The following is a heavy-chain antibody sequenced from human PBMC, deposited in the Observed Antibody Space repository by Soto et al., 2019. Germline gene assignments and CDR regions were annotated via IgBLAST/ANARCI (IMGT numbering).Heavy chain of an antibody. Sequence: QVQLVESGGGVVQPGRSLKLSCAASGFIFSNYAMHWIRQATVKGLEWVAMVGYDGSNERYGDTVKGRFTISRENSKNTLYLEMNSLRAEDTAVYCCAKAYCCGGDCGGLDNWFHSSGQGTLVTVSS. CDR1: GFIFSNYA. CDR3: AKAYCCGGDCGGLDNWFHS. J-gene: IGHJ5*01. D-gene: IGHD2-21*02. CDR2: VGYDGSNE. V-gene: IGHV3-33*06.